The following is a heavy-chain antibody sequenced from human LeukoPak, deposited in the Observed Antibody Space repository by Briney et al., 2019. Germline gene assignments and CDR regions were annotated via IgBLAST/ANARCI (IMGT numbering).Heavy chain of an antibody. J-gene: IGHJ4*02. CDR2: ISSSGSTI. D-gene: IGHD4-23*01. Sequence: GGSLRLSCAASGFTFSDYYVSWIRQAPGKGLEWVSYISSSGSTIYYADSVKGRFTISRDNAKNSLYLQMNILRAEDAAVYYCARATVVSPNYWGQGTLVTVSS. CDR3: ARATVVSPNY. V-gene: IGHV3-11*01. CDR1: GFTFSDYY.